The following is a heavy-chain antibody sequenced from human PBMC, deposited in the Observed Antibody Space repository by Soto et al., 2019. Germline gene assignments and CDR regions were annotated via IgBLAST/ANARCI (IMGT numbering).Heavy chain of an antibody. CDR3: ARGGGYCSGGSCYSWFDP. J-gene: IGHJ5*02. D-gene: IGHD2-15*01. Sequence: QVQLVESGGGVVQPGRSLRLSCAASGFTFSSYGMHWVRQAPGTGLEWVAVIWYDGSNKYYADSVKGRFTISRDNSKNTMYLQMNSLRAEDTAVYYCARGGGYCSGGSCYSWFDPWGQGTLVTVSS. CDR1: GFTFSSYG. CDR2: IWYDGSNK. V-gene: IGHV3-33*01.